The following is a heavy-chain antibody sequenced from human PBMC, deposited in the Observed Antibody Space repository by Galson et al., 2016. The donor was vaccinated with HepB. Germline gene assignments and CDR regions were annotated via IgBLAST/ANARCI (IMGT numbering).Heavy chain of an antibody. CDR3: AKDYSGYYFDGTGYYNAFDY. D-gene: IGHD3-22*01. CDR1: GFTVSSNY. CDR2: IHSGGTT. Sequence: SLRLSCAASGFTVSSNYMSWVRQAPGKGLEWVSIIHSGGTTYYADSVKGRFTISKDNSKNTLYLEMTSLREEDTAVYYCAKDYSGYYFDGTGYYNAFDYWGQGALVTVSS. J-gene: IGHJ4*02. V-gene: IGHV3-53*01.